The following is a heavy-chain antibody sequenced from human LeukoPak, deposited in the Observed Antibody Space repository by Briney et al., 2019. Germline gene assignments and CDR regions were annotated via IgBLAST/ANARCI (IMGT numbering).Heavy chain of an antibody. CDR3: ARDPVNYYDSSGYYVDY. CDR2: IIPIFGTA. CDR1: GYTFTGYY. D-gene: IGHD3-22*01. J-gene: IGHJ4*02. V-gene: IGHV1-69*05. Sequence: SVKVSCKASGYTFTGYYMHWVRQAPGQGLEWMGRIIPIFGTANYAQKFQGRVTITTDESTSTSYMELSSLRSEDAAVYYCARDPVNYYDSSGYYVDYWGQGTLVTVSS.